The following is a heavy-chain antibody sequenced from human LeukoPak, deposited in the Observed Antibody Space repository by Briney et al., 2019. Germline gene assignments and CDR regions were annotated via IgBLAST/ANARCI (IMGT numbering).Heavy chain of an antibody. CDR1: GFTFSSYG. V-gene: IGHV3-30*02. CDR3: ANTGITIFGVVLDLDY. D-gene: IGHD3-3*01. CDR2: IRYDGSNK. J-gene: IGHJ4*02. Sequence: PGGSLRLSCAASGFTFSSYGMHWVRQALGKGLEWVAFIRYDGSNKYYADSVKGRFTISRDNSKNTLYLQMNSLRAEDTAVYYCANTGITIFGVVLDLDYWGQGTLVTVSS.